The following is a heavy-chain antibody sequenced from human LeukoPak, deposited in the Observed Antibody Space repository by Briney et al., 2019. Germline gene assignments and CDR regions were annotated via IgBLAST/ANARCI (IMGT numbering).Heavy chain of an antibody. D-gene: IGHD2-21*02. CDR2: IYYSGST. CDR1: GGSISNYY. Sequence: SETLSLTCTVSGGSISNYYWSWIRQSPGKGLEWIEYIYYSGSTNYNPSLKSRVTISVDTSKNQFSLTLSSVTAADTAVYYCASSPSKYCGGDCYPRWGQGTLVTVSS. V-gene: IGHV4-59*01. J-gene: IGHJ4*02. CDR3: ASSPSKYCGGDCYPR.